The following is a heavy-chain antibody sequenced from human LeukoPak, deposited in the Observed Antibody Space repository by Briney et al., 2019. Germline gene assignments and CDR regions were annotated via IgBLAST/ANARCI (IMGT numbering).Heavy chain of an antibody. D-gene: IGHD3-16*01. CDR3: AKDGIMHSNGPPEFDP. Sequence: GGSLRLSCAASGFIFRSYGIHWVRQAPGKGLEWVTFIHFDGSNEYYADFVKGRFTISRDNSKNTVYLQMNSLRAEDTAVYYCAKDGIMHSNGPPEFDPWGQGTLVSVSS. CDR2: IHFDGSNE. CDR1: GFIFRSYG. J-gene: IGHJ5*02. V-gene: IGHV3-30*02.